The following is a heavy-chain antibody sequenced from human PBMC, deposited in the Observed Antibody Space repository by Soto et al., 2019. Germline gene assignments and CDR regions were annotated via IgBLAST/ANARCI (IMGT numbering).Heavy chain of an antibody. Sequence: ASVKVSCKVSGYTLTELSMHWVRQAPGKGLEWMGGFDPEDGETIYAQKFQGRVTITRDTSAITAYMELSSLRSEDTAVYYCARDWTHYDSSGPGDYWGQGTLVTVSS. J-gene: IGHJ4*02. CDR1: GYTLTELS. V-gene: IGHV1-24*01. CDR3: ARDWTHYDSSGPGDY. CDR2: FDPEDGET. D-gene: IGHD3-22*01.